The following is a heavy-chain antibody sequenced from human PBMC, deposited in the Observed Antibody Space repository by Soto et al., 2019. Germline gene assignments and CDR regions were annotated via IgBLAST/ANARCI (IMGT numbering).Heavy chain of an antibody. D-gene: IGHD4-4*01. Sequence: EVQLLESGGGLVQPGGSLRLSCAASGFTFSSYAMSWVRQAPGKGLEWASAISGSGGSTYYADSVKGRFTISRDNTKNTLSLQMSSLRAEDTAVYYCAKGVSTENLPFDDWGQGTLVSVSS. CDR3: AKGVSTENLPFDD. CDR2: ISGSGGST. CDR1: GFTFSSYA. J-gene: IGHJ4*02. V-gene: IGHV3-23*01.